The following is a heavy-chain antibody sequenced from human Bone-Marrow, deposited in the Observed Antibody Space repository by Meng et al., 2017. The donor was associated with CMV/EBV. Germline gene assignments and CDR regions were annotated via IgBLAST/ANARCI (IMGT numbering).Heavy chain of an antibody. J-gene: IGHJ4*01. CDR2: IFYTGPT. CDR3: ATQGVTTALFDY. Sequence: SETLSLTCTVSGGSIGTNVYYWGWIRQTPGKGLEWIGSIFYTGPTFYNPSLESRVTISEDTSKNRFSLKMSSVTAADTAIYYCATQGVTTALFDYWGQGPLVTVSS. V-gene: IGHV4-39*01. CDR1: GGSIGTNVYY. D-gene: IGHD3-22*01.